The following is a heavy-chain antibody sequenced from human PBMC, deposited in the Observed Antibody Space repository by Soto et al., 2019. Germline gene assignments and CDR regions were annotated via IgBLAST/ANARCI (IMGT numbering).Heavy chain of an antibody. V-gene: IGHV4-31*03. Sequence: LPYTVSEGNISNLGYCWTCIRKHPGKGLEWIGYNYYSGITYYNPSLKSRVTISLDTSKNQFSLKLSSVTAADTAVYYCARGSSIAGLYYGMDVWGQGTTVTVSS. J-gene: IGHJ6*02. CDR1: EGNISNLGYC. CDR2: NYYSGIT. CDR3: ARGSSIAGLYYGMDV. D-gene: IGHD6-6*01.